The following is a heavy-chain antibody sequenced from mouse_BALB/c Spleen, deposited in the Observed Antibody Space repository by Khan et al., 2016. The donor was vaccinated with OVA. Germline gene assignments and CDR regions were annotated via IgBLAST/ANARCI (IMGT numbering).Heavy chain of an antibody. CDR3: ARLEDI. Sequence: QVQLKQSGPGLVAPSQSLSITCTVSGFSLTSYGVHWVRQPPGKGLEWLGVIWAGGSPNYNSAFMSRLSISKDNSKSQVFLKMNSLHTDDTAMYYCARLEDIWGQGTTLTVSS. CDR2: IWAGGSP. CDR1: GFSLTSYG. J-gene: IGHJ2*01. D-gene: IGHD1-3*01. V-gene: IGHV2-9*02.